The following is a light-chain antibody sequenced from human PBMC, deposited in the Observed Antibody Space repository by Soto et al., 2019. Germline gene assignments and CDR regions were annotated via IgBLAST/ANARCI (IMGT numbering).Light chain of an antibody. Sequence: DIQMTQSHSTLSAFVGDRVTITCRASQSVNSWLAWYQQRPGKAPKLLIYDASTLESGVPSRFSGSGSGTEFTLTISCLQGDGFATYYCDQYISDHAFGGGTKVDI. V-gene: IGKV1-5*01. CDR2: DAS. CDR3: DQYISDHA. CDR1: QSVNSW. J-gene: IGKJ4*02.